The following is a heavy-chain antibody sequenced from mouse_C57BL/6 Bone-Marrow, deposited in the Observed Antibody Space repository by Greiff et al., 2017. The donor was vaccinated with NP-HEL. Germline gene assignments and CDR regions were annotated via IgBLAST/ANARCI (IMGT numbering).Heavy chain of an antibody. CDR1: GYTFTSYW. Sequence: QVQLQQPGAELVKPGASVELSCKASGYTFTSYWMHWVKQRPGQGLEWIGMIHPNRGSTNYNEKFKSKATLTVDKSSSTAYMQLSSLTSEDSAVYYCARGAQATFAYWGQGTLVTVSA. J-gene: IGHJ3*01. D-gene: IGHD3-2*02. CDR2: IHPNRGST. CDR3: ARGAQATFAY. V-gene: IGHV1-64*01.